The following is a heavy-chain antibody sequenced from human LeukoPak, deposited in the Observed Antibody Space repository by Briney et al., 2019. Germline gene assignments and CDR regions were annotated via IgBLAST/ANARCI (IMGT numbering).Heavy chain of an antibody. Sequence: GGSLRLSCAASGFTFSSYSMNWVRQAPGKGLEWVSYISSSSSTIYYADSVKGRFTISRDNAKNSLYLQMNSLRAEDTAVYYCARDVFRGGMDVWGQGTTVTVSS. CDR1: GFTFSSYS. CDR3: ARDVFRGGMDV. V-gene: IGHV3-48*04. J-gene: IGHJ6*02. CDR2: ISSSSSTI.